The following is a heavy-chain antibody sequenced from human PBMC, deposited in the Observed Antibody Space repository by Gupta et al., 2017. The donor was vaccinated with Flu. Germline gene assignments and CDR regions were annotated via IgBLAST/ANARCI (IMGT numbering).Heavy chain of an antibody. V-gene: IGHV1-2*06. D-gene: IGHD6-13*01. CDR2: INPNSGGT. Sequence: FTGYYMHWVRQAPGQGLEWMGRINPNSGGTNYAQKFQGRVTMTRDTSISTAYMELSRLRSDDTAVYYCARVYKQQLDPLDYWGQGTLVTVSS. CDR3: ARVYKQQLDPLDY. CDR1: FTGYY. J-gene: IGHJ4*02.